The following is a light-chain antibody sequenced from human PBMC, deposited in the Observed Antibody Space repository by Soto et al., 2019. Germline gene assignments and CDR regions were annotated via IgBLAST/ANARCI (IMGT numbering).Light chain of an antibody. CDR2: DVS. CDR3: SSYSTTSTLV. CDR1: SSDVGGENC. J-gene: IGLJ1*01. V-gene: IGLV2-14*03. Sequence: QSALTQPASVSGSPGQSITISCTGTSSDVGGENCVSWYQQHPGRAPKLMIYDVSNWPSGVSNRFSGSKSGNTASLTISGLQAEDEADYYCSSYSTTSTLVFGSGTKVTVL.